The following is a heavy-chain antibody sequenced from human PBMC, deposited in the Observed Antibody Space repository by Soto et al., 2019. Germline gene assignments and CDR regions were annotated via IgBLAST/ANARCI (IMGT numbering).Heavy chain of an antibody. CDR1: GFTFSSYG. CDR3: AKGFGKLPLDH. CDR2: ISYDGSNK. V-gene: IGHV3-30*18. Sequence: ESVGGVVQPGRSLRLSCAATGFTFSSYGMHWVRQAPGKGLEWVAVISYDGSNKYYADSVKGRFTISRDNSKNTLYLQMNSLRVEDTAVYYCAKGFGKLPLDHWGQGTLVTVSS. D-gene: IGHD3-10*01. J-gene: IGHJ4*02.